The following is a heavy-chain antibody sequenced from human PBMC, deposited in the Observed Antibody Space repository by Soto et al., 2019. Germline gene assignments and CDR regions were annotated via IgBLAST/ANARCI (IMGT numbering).Heavy chain of an antibody. Sequence: QVQLVQSGAEVKKPGASVKVSCKASGYTFTSYAMHWVRQAPGQRLEWMGWINAGNGNTKYSQKCQGRVTITRDTSASTAYMEVSSLRSEDTAVYYCARDRDCSSTSCSGWFDPWGQGTLVTVSS. D-gene: IGHD2-2*01. CDR2: INAGNGNT. J-gene: IGHJ5*02. CDR3: ARDRDCSSTSCSGWFDP. V-gene: IGHV1-3*01. CDR1: GYTFTSYA.